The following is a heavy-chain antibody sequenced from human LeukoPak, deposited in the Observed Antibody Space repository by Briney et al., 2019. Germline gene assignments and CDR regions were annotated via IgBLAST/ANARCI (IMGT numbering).Heavy chain of an antibody. CDR1: GFTFSSYG. CDR2: ISYDGSNK. V-gene: IGHV3-30*18. D-gene: IGHD3-22*01. Sequence: PGRSLRLSCAASGFTFSSYGMHWVRQAPGKGLEWVAVISYDGSNKYYADSVKGRFTISRDNSKNTLYLQMDSLRAEDTAVYYCAKDRRHYYDSSGSTYYSDYWGQGTLVTVSS. J-gene: IGHJ4*02. CDR3: AKDRRHYYDSSGSTYYSDY.